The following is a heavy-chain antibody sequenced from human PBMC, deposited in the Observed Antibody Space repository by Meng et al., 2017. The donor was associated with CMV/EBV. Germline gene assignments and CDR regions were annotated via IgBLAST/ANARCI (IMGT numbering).Heavy chain of an antibody. Sequence: FRNAWMGWVRQPAGKGQEWVGSMKSKNEDGTTDYAEPVKGRVTISRDDSKNTLYLKMNSLKTEDKDVYYCNTDLSPSGSVWGSDFDYWGQGTLVTVSS. J-gene: IGHJ4*02. V-gene: IGHV3-15*01. CDR3: NTDLSPSGSVWGSDFDY. D-gene: IGHD1-26*01. CDR1: FRNAW. CDR2: MKSKNEDGTT.